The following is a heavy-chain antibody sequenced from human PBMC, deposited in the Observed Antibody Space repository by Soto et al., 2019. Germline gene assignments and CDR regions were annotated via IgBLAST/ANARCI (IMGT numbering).Heavy chain of an antibody. CDR1: GFTFSSYG. V-gene: IGHV3-30*18. D-gene: IGHD6-13*01. J-gene: IGHJ2*01. CDR2: ISYDGSNK. Sequence: QVQLVESGGGVVQPGRSLRLSCAASGFTFSSYGMHWVRQAPGKGLEWVAVISYDGSNKYYADSVKGRFTISRDNSKNTLYLQMNSLRAEDTAVYYCAKGTDSSSRWGDWYFDLWGRGTLVTVSS. CDR3: AKGTDSSSRWGDWYFDL.